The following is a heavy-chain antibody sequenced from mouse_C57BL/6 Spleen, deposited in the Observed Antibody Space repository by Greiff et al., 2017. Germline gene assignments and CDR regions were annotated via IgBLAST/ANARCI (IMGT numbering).Heavy chain of an antibody. CDR1: GYTFTSYW. V-gene: IGHV1-53*01. CDR3: ARWGGVDY. CDR2: INPSNGGT. J-gene: IGHJ2*01. Sequence: QVQLQQPVTELVKPGASVKLSCTASGYTFTSYWMHWVKQRPGQGLEWIGNINPSNGGTNYNEKFKGKATLTEDKSSSTAYLQLSSLTSEDSAVDYCARWGGVDYWGQGTTLTVAS.